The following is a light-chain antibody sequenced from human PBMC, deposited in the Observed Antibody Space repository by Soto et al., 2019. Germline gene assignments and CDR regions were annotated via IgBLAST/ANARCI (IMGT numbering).Light chain of an antibody. CDR3: QQYGSYPVT. V-gene: IGKV3-20*01. Sequence: EIVFRQSPGTLSLSPGERATLSCTASQSVSSSYLAWLQQKSGQAPRLLIYVASSRATGIPDRFSGSGSGTDFTLTISRLEPEDFAVYYCQQYGSYPVTFGRGTKVAIK. J-gene: IGKJ1*01. CDR1: QSVSSSY. CDR2: VAS.